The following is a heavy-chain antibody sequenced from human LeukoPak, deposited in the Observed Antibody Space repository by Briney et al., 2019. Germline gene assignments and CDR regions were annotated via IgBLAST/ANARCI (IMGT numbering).Heavy chain of an antibody. CDR3: ARKKRWPEAYFDY. D-gene: IGHD6-19*01. CDR2: INHSGST. J-gene: IGHJ4*02. Sequence: TSETLSLTCAVYGGSFSGYYWSWIRQPPGKGLEWIGEINHSGSTNYNPSLKSRVTISVDTSKNQFSLELSSVTAADTAVYYCARKKRWPEAYFDYWGQGTLVTVSS. CDR1: GGSFSGYY. V-gene: IGHV4-34*01.